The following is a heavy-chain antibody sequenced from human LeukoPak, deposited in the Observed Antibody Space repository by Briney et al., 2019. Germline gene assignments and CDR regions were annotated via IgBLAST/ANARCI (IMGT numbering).Heavy chain of an antibody. Sequence: GGSLRLSCAASGFTFSSSDMSWFRQAPGEGLEWVSVISGSGGSTNYADSVKGRFTISRDNSKNTLNLQMHSVRVEDTAIYYCARDQNWEEAYWGQGTLVTVSS. CDR3: ARDQNWEEAY. CDR1: GFTFSSSD. V-gene: IGHV3-23*01. J-gene: IGHJ4*02. CDR2: ISGSGGST. D-gene: IGHD7-27*01.